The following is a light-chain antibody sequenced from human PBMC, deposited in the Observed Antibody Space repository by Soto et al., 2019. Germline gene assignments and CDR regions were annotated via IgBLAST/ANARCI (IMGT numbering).Light chain of an antibody. CDR1: QSVSSN. Sequence: TVMTQSPATLSVSPGERATLSCRASQSVSSNLAWYQQKPGQAPRLLIYDVSNRATGIPARFSGSGSGTDFSLTISSLEPEDFAVYYCQQYGSSSWTFGPGTKVDI. CDR2: DVS. V-gene: IGKV3D-15*01. J-gene: IGKJ1*01. CDR3: QQYGSSSWT.